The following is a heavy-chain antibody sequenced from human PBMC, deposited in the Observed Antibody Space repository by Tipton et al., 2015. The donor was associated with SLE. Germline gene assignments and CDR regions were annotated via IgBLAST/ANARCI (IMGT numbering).Heavy chain of an antibody. CDR2: IYTSGST. V-gene: IGHV4-4*07. CDR1: GGSISNYY. Sequence: LRLSCTVSGGSISNYYWSWIRQPAGKGLEWIGRIYTSGSTNYNPSLKSRVTMSVDTSKNQFSLKLSSVTAADTAVYYCARDQPVAGPFDYWGQGTLVTVSS. CDR3: ARDQPVAGPFDY. J-gene: IGHJ4*02. D-gene: IGHD6-19*01.